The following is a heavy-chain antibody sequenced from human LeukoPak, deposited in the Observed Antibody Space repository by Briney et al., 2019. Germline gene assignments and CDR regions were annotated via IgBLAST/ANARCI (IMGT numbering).Heavy chain of an antibody. V-gene: IGHV1-18*01. Sequence: GASVKVSCKASGYTFTSYGISWVRQAPGQGLEWMGWISAYNGNTNYAQKLQGRVTMTTDTSTSTAYMELRSLRSDDTAVYYCATGYYDILTGYYTHDYWGQGTLVTVSS. D-gene: IGHD3-9*01. J-gene: IGHJ4*02. CDR3: ATGYYDILTGYYTHDY. CDR2: ISAYNGNT. CDR1: GYTFTSYG.